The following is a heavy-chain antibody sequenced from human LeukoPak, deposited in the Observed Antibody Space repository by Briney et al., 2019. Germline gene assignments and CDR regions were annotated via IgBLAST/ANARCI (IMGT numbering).Heavy chain of an antibody. J-gene: IGHJ6*03. CDR2: IYNSGNT. CDR3: ARLGRTTSGYYCYYMDV. V-gene: IGHV4-4*08. Sequence: SETLSLTCTVSGDSITNYHWSWIRQPPGEGLELIAYIYNSGNTNYKPSPHYNPSLKGRVAVSVDTPTNQFSLQLNSVTAADTAIYYCARLGRTTSGYYCYYMDVWGKGTTVTVSS. CDR1: GDSITNYH. D-gene: IGHD4-17*01.